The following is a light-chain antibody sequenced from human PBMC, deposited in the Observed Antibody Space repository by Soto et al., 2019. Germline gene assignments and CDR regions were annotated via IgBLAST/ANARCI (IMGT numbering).Light chain of an antibody. J-gene: IGKJ2*01. CDR3: HQYDNWPPYT. CDR2: AAS. V-gene: IGKV3-15*01. CDR1: RSVSTN. Sequence: IVMTQSPATLSVSPGERATLACRASRSVSTNLAWYQQKPGQPPRLLMYAASTRATGIPARFSGSGSGTEFTLTISSLQSEDFAVYYCHQYDNWPPYTFGQGTKLEIK.